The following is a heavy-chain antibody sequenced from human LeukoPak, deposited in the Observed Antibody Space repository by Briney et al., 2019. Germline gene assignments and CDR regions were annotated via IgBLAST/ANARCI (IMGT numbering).Heavy chain of an antibody. Sequence: GGSLRLSCAASGFTFSSYWMSWVRQAPGKGREWVANIKQDGSEKYYVDSVKGRFTISRDNAKNSLYLQMNSLRAEDTAVYYCARPEYDFWSGYRYYFDYWGQGTLVTVSS. CDR2: IKQDGSEK. CDR3: ARPEYDFWSGYRYYFDY. CDR1: GFTFSSYW. J-gene: IGHJ4*02. D-gene: IGHD3-3*01. V-gene: IGHV3-7*01.